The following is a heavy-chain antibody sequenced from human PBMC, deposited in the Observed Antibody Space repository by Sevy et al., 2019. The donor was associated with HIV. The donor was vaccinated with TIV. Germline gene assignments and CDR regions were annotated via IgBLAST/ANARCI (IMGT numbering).Heavy chain of an antibody. CDR3: AGENAWGRGYS. D-gene: IGHD1-26*01. V-gene: IGHV4-59*08. Sequence: ETLSLTCTVSGGSITSLYWNWIRQPPGKGLEWIANIYYNGHINYNPSLKNRVTLSLDTSKNQFSLRLSSVTAADTARYYCAGENAWGRGYSWGQGTLVTVSS. J-gene: IGHJ4*02. CDR1: GGSITSLY. CDR2: IYYNGHI.